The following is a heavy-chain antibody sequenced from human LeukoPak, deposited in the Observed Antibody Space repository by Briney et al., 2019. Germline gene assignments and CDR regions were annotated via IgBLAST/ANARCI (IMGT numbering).Heavy chain of an antibody. V-gene: IGHV4-39*07. D-gene: IGHD6-19*01. Sequence: SETLSLTCTVSGGSISSSSYYWGWIRQPPGKGLEWIGEIYHSGSTNYNPSLKSRVTISVDKSKNQFSLKLSSVTAADTAVYYCARTGYSSGWSRGDYYGMDVWGQGTTVTVSS. CDR2: IYHSGST. CDR1: GGSISSSSYY. CDR3: ARTGYSSGWSRGDYYGMDV. J-gene: IGHJ6*02.